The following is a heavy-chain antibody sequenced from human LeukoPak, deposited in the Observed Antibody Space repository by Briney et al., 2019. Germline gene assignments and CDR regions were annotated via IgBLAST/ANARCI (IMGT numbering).Heavy chain of an antibody. CDR1: GFTFSNFA. D-gene: IGHD6-13*01. V-gene: IGHV3-23*01. J-gene: IGHJ5*02. Sequence: PGGSLRLSCAASGFTFSNFAMTWVRQAPGKGLEWISGITKSGDSTYYGDSVKGRFTISRDNSKNTLYLQMNSLRAEDTAVYYCAKAGGSSWVNWFDPWGQGTLVTVSS. CDR2: ITKSGDST. CDR3: AKAGGSSWVNWFDP.